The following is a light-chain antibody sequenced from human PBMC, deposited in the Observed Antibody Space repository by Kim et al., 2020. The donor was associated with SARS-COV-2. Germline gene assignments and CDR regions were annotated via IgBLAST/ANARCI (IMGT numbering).Light chain of an antibody. CDR3: AAWDDSLNGPV. CDR1: SSNIGNNA. J-gene: IGLJ2*01. V-gene: IGLV1-36*01. CDR2: YDD. Sequence: KRVTISGSGSSSNIGNNAVNWYQQLPGKAPKLLIYYDDMLPSGVSDRFSGSKSGTSASLAISGLQSEDEADYYCAAWDDSLNGPVFGGGTKLTVL.